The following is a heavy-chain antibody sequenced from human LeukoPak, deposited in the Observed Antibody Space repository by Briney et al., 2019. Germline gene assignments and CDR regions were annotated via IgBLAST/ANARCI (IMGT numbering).Heavy chain of an antibody. CDR3: ARGHYYGSGSYYVY. D-gene: IGHD3-10*01. CDR2: IIPIFGTA. J-gene: IGHJ4*02. CDR1: GGTFSSYA. V-gene: IGHV1-69*06. Sequence: GASVKVSCKASGGTFSSYAISWVRQAPGQGLEWMGGIIPIFGTANYAQKFQGRVTITADKSTSTAYMELSSLRSEDTAVYYCARGHYYGSGSYYVYWGQGTLVTVSS.